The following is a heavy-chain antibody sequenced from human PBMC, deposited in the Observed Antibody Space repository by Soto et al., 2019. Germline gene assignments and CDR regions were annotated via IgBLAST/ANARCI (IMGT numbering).Heavy chain of an antibody. CDR2: IYYSGST. D-gene: IGHD6-13*01. Sequence: SETLSLTCTVSGGSISSGDYYWSWIRQPPGKGLEWIGYIYYSGSTYYNPSLKSRVTISVDTSKNQFSLKLSSVTAADTAVYYCAFEIAAAPTGRSNWFDPWGQGTLVTVSS. V-gene: IGHV4-30-4*01. J-gene: IGHJ5*02. CDR1: GGSISSGDYY. CDR3: AFEIAAAPTGRSNWFDP.